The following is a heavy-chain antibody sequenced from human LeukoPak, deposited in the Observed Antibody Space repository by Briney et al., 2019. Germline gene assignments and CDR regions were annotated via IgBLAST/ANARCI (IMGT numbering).Heavy chain of an antibody. J-gene: IGHJ6*03. D-gene: IGHD3-3*01. CDR3: ARAPKPTTIFGVVTYYYYMDV. V-gene: IGHV3-74*01. CDR2: INIDGTST. CDR1: GFTFSSYS. Sequence: PGGSLRLSCAASGFTFSSYSMNWVRQAPGKGLVWVSRINIDGTSTSYADSVKGRFTISRDNAKNTLYLQMNSLRAEDTAVYSCARAPKPTTIFGVVTYYYYMDVWGKGTTVTVSS.